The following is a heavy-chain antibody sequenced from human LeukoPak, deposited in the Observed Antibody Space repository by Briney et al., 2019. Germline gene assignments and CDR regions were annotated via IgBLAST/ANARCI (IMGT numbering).Heavy chain of an antibody. V-gene: IGHV3-15*01. CDR1: GFTFSNAW. D-gene: IGHD3-22*01. J-gene: IGHJ1*01. CDR3: TTVRADYDSSGYEEYFQH. CDR2: IKSKTDGGTT. Sequence: GGSLRLSCAASGFTFSNAWMSWVRQAPGKGLEWVGRIKSKTDGGTTDYAAPVKGRFTISRDDSKNTPYLQMNSLKTEDTAVYYCTTVRADYDSSGYEEYFQHWGQGTLVTVSS.